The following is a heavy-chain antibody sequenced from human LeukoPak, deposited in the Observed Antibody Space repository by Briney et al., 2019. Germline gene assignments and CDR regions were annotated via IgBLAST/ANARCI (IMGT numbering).Heavy chain of an antibody. V-gene: IGHV3-21*01. CDR1: GFTFSTYS. CDR2: ISSSSSYI. D-gene: IGHD4-23*01. J-gene: IGHJ4*02. CDR3: ARDPDYGGNSRLSDY. Sequence: GGSLRLSCAASGFTFSTYSMNWVRQAPGKGLEWVSSISSSSSYIYYADSVKGRFTISRDNAKNSLYLQMNSLRAEDTAVYYCARDPDYGGNSRLSDYWGQGTLVTVSS.